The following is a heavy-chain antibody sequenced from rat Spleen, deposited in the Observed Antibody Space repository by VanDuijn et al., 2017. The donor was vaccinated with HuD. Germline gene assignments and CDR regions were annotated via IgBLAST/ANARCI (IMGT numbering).Heavy chain of an antibody. Sequence: QVQLKESGPGLVQPSQTLSLTCTVSGFSLTSYHVSWVRQPPGKGLEWMGVIWTGGSTAYNLLLKSRLSINRDTSKSQVFLKMNSLQTEDTATYYCARDLYGGYTDYWGQGVMVTVSS. J-gene: IGHJ2*01. CDR2: IWTGGST. CDR3: ARDLYGGYTDY. D-gene: IGHD1-11*01. V-gene: IGHV2-43*01. CDR1: GFSLTSYH.